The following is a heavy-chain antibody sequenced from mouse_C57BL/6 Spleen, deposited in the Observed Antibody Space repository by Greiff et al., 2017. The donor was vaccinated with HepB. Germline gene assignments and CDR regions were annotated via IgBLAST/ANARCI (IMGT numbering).Heavy chain of an antibody. CDR1: GYTFTDYE. CDR2: IDPETGGT. D-gene: IGHD4-1*01. Sequence: QVQLQQSGAELVRPGASVTLSCKASGYTFTDYEMHWVKQTPVHGLEWIGAIDPETGGTAYNQKFKGKAILTADKSSSTAYMELRSLTSEDSAVSYCTTHWTKAYWGQGTLFTVSA. J-gene: IGHJ3*01. V-gene: IGHV1-15*01. CDR3: TTHWTKAY.